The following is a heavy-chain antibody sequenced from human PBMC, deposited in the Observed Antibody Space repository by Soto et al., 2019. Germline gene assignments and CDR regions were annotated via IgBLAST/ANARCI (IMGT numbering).Heavy chain of an antibody. Sequence: PGGSLRLSCAASGFTLSSYWMSWVRQAPGKGLEWVANIKQDGSEKYYVDSVKGRFTISRDNAKNSLYLQMNSLRAEDTAVYYCAAKTYYDFWSGYYSLDYWGQGTVVTVSS. CDR2: IKQDGSEK. V-gene: IGHV3-7*01. CDR3: AAKTYYDFWSGYYSLDY. D-gene: IGHD3-3*01. CDR1: GFTLSSYW. J-gene: IGHJ4*02.